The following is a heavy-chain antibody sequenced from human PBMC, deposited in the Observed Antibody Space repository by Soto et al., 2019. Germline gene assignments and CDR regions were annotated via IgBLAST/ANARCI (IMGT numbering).Heavy chain of an antibody. J-gene: IGHJ4*02. D-gene: IGHD2-2*01. CDR2: IYYSGST. Sequence: SETLSLTCTVSGGPLSSNYWSWIRQPPGKGLEWIGNIYYSGSTNYNPSLKSRVTISVDTSKNQFSLRLSSVTAADTAVYFCARHSGKRGQYKLLHYWGQGTLVTVSS. CDR3: ARHSGKRGQYKLLHY. V-gene: IGHV4-59*08. CDR1: GGPLSSNY.